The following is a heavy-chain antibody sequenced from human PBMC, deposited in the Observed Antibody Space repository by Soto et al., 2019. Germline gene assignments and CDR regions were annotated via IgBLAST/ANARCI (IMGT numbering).Heavy chain of an antibody. CDR1: GYTFTGYY. CDR3: ARKSGIVSSSARYWFDP. CDR2: INPNSGGT. V-gene: IGHV1-2*02. J-gene: IGHJ5*02. Sequence: RASVKVSCKASGYTFTGYYMHWVRQAPGQGLEWMGWINPNSGGTNYAQKFQGRVTMTRDTSISTAYMELSRLRSDDTAVYYCARKSGIVSSSARYWFDPWGQGTLVTVSS. D-gene: IGHD6-6*01.